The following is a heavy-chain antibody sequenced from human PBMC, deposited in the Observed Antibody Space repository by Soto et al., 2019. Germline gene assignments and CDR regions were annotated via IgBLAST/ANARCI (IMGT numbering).Heavy chain of an antibody. Sequence: QVQLVESGGGVVQPGRSLRLSCAASGFTFSSYGMHWVRQAPGKGLEWVAVISYDGSNKYYADSVKGRFTISRDNSKNTLYLKMNSLSAEDTAVYYCAKGRLAATPRIDYWGQGTLVTVSS. D-gene: IGHD2-15*01. CDR3: AKGRLAATPRIDY. CDR2: ISYDGSNK. CDR1: GFTFSSYG. J-gene: IGHJ4*02. V-gene: IGHV3-30*18.